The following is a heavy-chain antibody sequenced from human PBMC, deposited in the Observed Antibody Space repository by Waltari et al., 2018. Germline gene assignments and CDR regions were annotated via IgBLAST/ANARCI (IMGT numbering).Heavy chain of an antibody. CDR1: GSTIGSSG. D-gene: IGHD3-10*01. J-gene: IGHJ4*02. V-gene: IGHV3-30*02. CDR3: AKDAFGNTYLDH. CDR2: IHFDGGQT. Sequence: QVQLVESGGGVVQPGMSLRLSCAASGSTIGSSGMPWVRQAPGKGLEWVALIHFDGGQTYYGDSVRGRFTISTDNSKNTLYLDMNSLKLNDTAIYYCAKDAFGNTYLDHWGQGTLVTVAS.